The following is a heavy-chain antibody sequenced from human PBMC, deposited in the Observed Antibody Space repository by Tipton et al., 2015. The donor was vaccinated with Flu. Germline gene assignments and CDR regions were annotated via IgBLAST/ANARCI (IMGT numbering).Heavy chain of an antibody. Sequence: GLVKPSETLSLTCTVSGGSISSSSYYWGWIRQPPGKGLEWIGSIYYSGSTYYNPSLKSRVTISVDTSKNQFSLKLGSVTAGDTAVYYCARRDCAGGICYSRVYDAFDIWGQGTLVTVSS. J-gene: IGHJ3*02. CDR2: IYYSGST. V-gene: IGHV4-39*07. D-gene: IGHD2-8*02. CDR3: ARRDCAGGICYSRVYDAFDI. CDR1: GGSISSSSYY.